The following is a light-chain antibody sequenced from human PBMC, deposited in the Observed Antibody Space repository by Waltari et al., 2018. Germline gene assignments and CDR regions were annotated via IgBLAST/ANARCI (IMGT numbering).Light chain of an antibody. CDR1: QSVSSA. CDR3: QQRSGWFT. J-gene: IGKJ3*01. Sequence: EIVLTQSPATLSLSPGERPTLSCRASQSVSSALAWYQQKPGQSHRLLIYDASNRAAGIPARFSGSGAGTDFTLTISILEPEDFAVYYCQQRSGWFTFGPGTKVDIK. V-gene: IGKV3-11*01. CDR2: DAS.